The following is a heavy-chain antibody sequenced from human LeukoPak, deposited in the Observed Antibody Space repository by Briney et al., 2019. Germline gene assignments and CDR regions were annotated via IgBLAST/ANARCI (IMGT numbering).Heavy chain of an antibody. J-gene: IGHJ3*02. Sequence: QTGGSLRLSCAASGFTFSSYAMSWVRQAPGKGLEWVSAISGSGGSTYYADSVKGRFTISRDNSKNTLYLQMNSLRAEDTAVYYCATGYCSSTSCYVTNAFDIWGQGTMVTVSS. V-gene: IGHV3-23*01. D-gene: IGHD2-2*01. CDR2: ISGSGGST. CDR1: GFTFSSYA. CDR3: ATGYCSSTSCYVTNAFDI.